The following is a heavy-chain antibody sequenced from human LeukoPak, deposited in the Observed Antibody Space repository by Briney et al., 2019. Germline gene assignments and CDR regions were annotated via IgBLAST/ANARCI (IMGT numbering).Heavy chain of an antibody. CDR2: ISAYNGNT. CDR3: ARGVWGLPDY. D-gene: IGHD4-11*01. CDR1: GYTFTSYG. J-gene: IGHJ4*02. V-gene: IGHV1-18*01. Sequence: VASVTVSCKASGYTFTSYGISWVRQAPGQGLEWMGWISAYNGNTNYAQKLQGRVNMNTDTSTSTAYMELRSLRSDDTAVYYCARGVWGLPDYWGQGTLVTVSS.